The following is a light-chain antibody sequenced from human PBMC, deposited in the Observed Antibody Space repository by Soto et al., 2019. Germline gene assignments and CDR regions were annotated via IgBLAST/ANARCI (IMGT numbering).Light chain of an antibody. J-gene: IGKJ1*01. CDR1: HGIGIS. Sequence: ELGLTQAPATLSLSPGDRATLSGRDSHGIGISLSWYQQDPGPAPSLLIYGATTRATGVPARFSGSGSGTEFTLTISSLQSEDFAVYYCQQCNDSPPWTFGQGTKVEI. CDR2: GAT. V-gene: IGKV3D-15*01. CDR3: QQCNDSPPWT.